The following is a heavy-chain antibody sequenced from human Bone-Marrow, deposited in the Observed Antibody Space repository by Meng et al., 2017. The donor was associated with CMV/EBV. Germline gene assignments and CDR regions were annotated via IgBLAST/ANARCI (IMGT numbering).Heavy chain of an antibody. Sequence: ASVKVSCKASGYTFTGYYMHWVRQAPGQGLEWMGWINPNSGGTNYAQKFQGRVTMTRDTSISTAYMELSRLRSDVTAVYYCARVAPLEPDQLLYEGITGTHRYYYYYGMDVWGQGTTVTVS. CDR3: ARVAPLEPDQLLYEGITGTHRYYYYYGMDV. CDR2: INPNSGGT. D-gene: IGHD2-2*02. V-gene: IGHV1-2*02. CDR1: GYTFTGYY. J-gene: IGHJ6*02.